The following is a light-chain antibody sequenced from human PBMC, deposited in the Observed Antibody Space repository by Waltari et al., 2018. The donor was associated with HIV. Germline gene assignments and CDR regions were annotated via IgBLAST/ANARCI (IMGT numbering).Light chain of an antibody. Sequence: QSALTQPASVSGSPGQSITISCTGTNSDVGTYNLVSWYQQHPGKVPALIIFGCTKRPSGVSRPFAGSKTGNTASLTISGLQPEDEADYYCYSYAGREGLLHVFGTGTKVTVL. CDR2: GCT. V-gene: IGLV2-23*01. CDR1: NSDVGTYNL. J-gene: IGLJ1*01. CDR3: YSYAGREGLLHV.